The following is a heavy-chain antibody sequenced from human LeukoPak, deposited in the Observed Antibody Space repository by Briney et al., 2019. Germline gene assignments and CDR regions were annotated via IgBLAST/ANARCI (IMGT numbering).Heavy chain of an antibody. CDR1: GFSFSSHG. D-gene: IGHD2-2*01. J-gene: IGHJ4*02. CDR3: AHGSMYQLDY. Sequence: GGSLRLSCATSGFSFSSHGMSWVRQAPGKGLEWVSGIIGGAGGTYYADSVKGRFTISRDNAKNTLYLQMNSLRAEDTAVYYCAHGSMYQLDYWGQGTLVTVSS. CDR2: IIGGAGGT. V-gene: IGHV3-23*01.